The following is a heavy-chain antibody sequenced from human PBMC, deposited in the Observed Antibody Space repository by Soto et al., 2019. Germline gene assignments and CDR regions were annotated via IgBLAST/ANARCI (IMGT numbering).Heavy chain of an antibody. CDR1: GFRFSDNN. J-gene: IGHJ5*02. Sequence: QLQLVESGGGVVQSGTSLRLSCVASGFRFSDNNMHWVRQAPGKGLEWLATILYDGSNKYYADSVKGRFTISRDNSKNTLYLQINSPRPEDTAVYYCARGRSETGRYYDNWFDPWGQGTPVTVSS. CDR3: ARGRSETGRYYDNWFDP. CDR2: ILYDGSNK. D-gene: IGHD1-26*01. V-gene: IGHV3-30*03.